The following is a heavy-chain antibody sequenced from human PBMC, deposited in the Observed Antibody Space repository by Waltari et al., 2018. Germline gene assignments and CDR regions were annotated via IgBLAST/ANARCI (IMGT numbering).Heavy chain of an antibody. CDR3: ARGMTYYYDSSGYYYFDY. CDR1: GGSFSGYY. CDR2: INHSGST. Sequence: QVQLQQWGAGLLKPSETLSLTCAVYGGSFSGYYWSWIRQPPGKGLEWIGEINHSGSTNYNPSLKRLVTRSVDTSKNQFSLKLSSVTAADTAVYYCARGMTYYYDSSGYYYFDYWGQGTLVTVSS. D-gene: IGHD3-22*01. V-gene: IGHV4-34*01. J-gene: IGHJ4*02.